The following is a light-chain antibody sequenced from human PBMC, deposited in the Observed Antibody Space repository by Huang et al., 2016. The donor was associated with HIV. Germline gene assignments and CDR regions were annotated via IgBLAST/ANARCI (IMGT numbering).Light chain of an antibody. Sequence: DIQMTQSPSSLSATVGDRVTVTCRASQTISSSLNWYQQKPGKAPRLLIYGASSLQSGVPSMFSGSGSGTDFTLTISSLQPEDFATYYCQQSYNFPYTFGQGTKLEIK. J-gene: IGKJ2*01. CDR3: QQSYNFPYT. V-gene: IGKV1-39*01. CDR1: QTISSS. CDR2: GAS.